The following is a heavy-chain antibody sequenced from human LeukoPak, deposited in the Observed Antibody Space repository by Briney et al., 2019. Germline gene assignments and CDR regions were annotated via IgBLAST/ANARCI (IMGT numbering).Heavy chain of an antibody. CDR1: GFTFSNAW. Sequence: GGSLRLSCAASGFTFSNAWMSWVRQAPGQGLEWVGRIKSKADGGTTDYAAPVKGRFTISRDDSKNTLYLQMNSLKTEDTAMCYCTTDDPLNRSWGQGTLVTVSS. CDR2: IKSKADGGTT. J-gene: IGHJ4*02. V-gene: IGHV3-15*01. D-gene: IGHD2/OR15-2a*01. CDR3: TTDDPLNRS.